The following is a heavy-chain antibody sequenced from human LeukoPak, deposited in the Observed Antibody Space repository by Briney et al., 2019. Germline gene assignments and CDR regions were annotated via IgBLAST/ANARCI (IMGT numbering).Heavy chain of an antibody. D-gene: IGHD3-22*01. CDR1: GGSVSSGSYY. CDR2: ISSSSSTI. V-gene: IGHV3-48*02. Sequence: ETLSLTCTVSGGSVSSGSYYWSWIRQPPGKGLEWVSYISSSSSTIYYADSVKGRFTISRDNAKNSLYLQMNSLRDEDTAVYYCTRGFYYDTSSYYYEGDYWGQGTLVTVSS. J-gene: IGHJ4*02. CDR3: TRGFYYDTSSYYYEGDY.